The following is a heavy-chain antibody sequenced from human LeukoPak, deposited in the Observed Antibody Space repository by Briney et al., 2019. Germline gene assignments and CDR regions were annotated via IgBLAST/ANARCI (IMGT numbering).Heavy chain of an antibody. CDR3: AKDLEAYCGGDCSPHSDY. Sequence: PGRSLRLSCAASGFTFSSYGMHWVRQAPGKGLEWVAVISYDGSNKYYADSVKGRFTISRDNSKNTLYLQMNSLRAEDTAVYYCAKDLEAYCGGDCSPHSDYWGQGTLVTVSS. D-gene: IGHD2-21*02. V-gene: IGHV3-30*18. J-gene: IGHJ4*02. CDR1: GFTFSSYG. CDR2: ISYDGSNK.